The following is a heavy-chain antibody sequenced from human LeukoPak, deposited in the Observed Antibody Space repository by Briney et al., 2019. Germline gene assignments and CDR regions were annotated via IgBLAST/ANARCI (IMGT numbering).Heavy chain of an antibody. Sequence: SETLSLTCTVSGGSISSYYWSWIRQPPGKGLEWIACISYSGSTKYNPSLKSRVTISVDTSKNQLSLKLSSVTAADTAVYYCARGPGFDSSGYLNWFDPWGQGTLVTVSS. CDR1: GGSISSYY. D-gene: IGHD3-22*01. CDR2: ISYSGST. CDR3: ARGPGFDSSGYLNWFDP. V-gene: IGHV4-59*01. J-gene: IGHJ5*02.